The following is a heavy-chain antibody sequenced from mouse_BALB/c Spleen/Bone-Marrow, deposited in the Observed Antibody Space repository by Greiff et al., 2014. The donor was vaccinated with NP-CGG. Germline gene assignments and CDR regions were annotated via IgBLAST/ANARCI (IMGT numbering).Heavy chain of an antibody. J-gene: IGHJ2*01. Sequence: VQLQQSGAELVKPGASVELSCTASGFNIKDTYMHWVKQRPEQGLEWIGRIDPANGNTKYDPTFQGKATITADTSSNTAYLQLSSLTSEDTAVYYCASYVYGYYFDYWGQGTTLTVSS. D-gene: IGHD2-2*01. CDR3: ASYVYGYYFDY. CDR2: IDPANGNT. V-gene: IGHV14-3*02. CDR1: GFNIKDTY.